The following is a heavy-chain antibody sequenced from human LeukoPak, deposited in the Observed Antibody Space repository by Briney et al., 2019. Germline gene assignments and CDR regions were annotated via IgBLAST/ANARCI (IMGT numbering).Heavy chain of an antibody. CDR1: GYTFTSYG. CDR2: TSGDNVNT. D-gene: IGHD6-6*01. J-gene: IGHJ5*02. CDR3: VRDWEWKAARNLFDP. V-gene: IGHV1-18*01. Sequence: ASVKVSCKASGYTFTSYGISWVRQARGQGLEWMGWTSGDNVNTYYAQKFLGRVIMTTDISTTTAYMELRSLRPDDTAVYYCVRDWEWKAARNLFDPWGQGTRVTVSS.